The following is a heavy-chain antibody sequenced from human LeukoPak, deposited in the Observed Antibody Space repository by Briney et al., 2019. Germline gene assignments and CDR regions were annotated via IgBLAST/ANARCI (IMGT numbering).Heavy chain of an antibody. D-gene: IGHD1-1*01. V-gene: IGHV4-59*01. Sequence: SETLSLTCTVSGGSISSYYWSWIRQPPGKGLEGIGHFYYSGSTNYTPSLKSRVTLSVDTSKNQFSLKLSSVTAADTAVYYCARVEGNWFDPWGQGTLVTVSS. CDR2: FYYSGST. CDR3: ARVEGNWFDP. CDR1: GGSISSYY. J-gene: IGHJ5*02.